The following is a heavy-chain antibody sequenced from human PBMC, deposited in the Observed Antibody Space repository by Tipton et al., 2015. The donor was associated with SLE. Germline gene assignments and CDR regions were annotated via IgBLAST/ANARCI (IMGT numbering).Heavy chain of an antibody. Sequence: LRLSCAVYGGSFSSYYWSWIRQPAGKGLEWIGRIYTSGSTNYNPSLKSRVTMSVDTSKNQFSLKLSSVNAADTAVYYCARDTGSAGYYYGMDVWGQGTTVTVSS. CDR2: IYTSGST. CDR3: ARDTGSAGYYYGMDV. V-gene: IGHV4-4*07. CDR1: GGSFSSYY. J-gene: IGHJ6*02. D-gene: IGHD4-17*01.